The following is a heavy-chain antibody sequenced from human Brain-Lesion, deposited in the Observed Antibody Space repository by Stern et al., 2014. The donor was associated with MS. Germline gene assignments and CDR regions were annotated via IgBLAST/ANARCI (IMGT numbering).Heavy chain of an antibody. J-gene: IGHJ6*02. CDR3: ARGYYGSGRPQKGMDV. Sequence: QVQLVESGAEVKKPGASVKVSCKASGYTFTGYYMYWVRQAPGKGLEWMGWIKPNSGGTRYAQKFQGRVTMTRDTSIATAYMELSRLRSDDTAVYYCARGYYGSGRPQKGMDVWGQGTTVTVSS. V-gene: IGHV1-2*02. CDR2: IKPNSGGT. D-gene: IGHD3-10*01. CDR1: GYTFTGYY.